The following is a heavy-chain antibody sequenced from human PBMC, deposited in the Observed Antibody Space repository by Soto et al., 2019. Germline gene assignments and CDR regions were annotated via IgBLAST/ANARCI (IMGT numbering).Heavy chain of an antibody. V-gene: IGHV1-18*01. J-gene: IGHJ5*02. D-gene: IGHD3-10*01. Sequence: ASVKVSCKASGYTFTSYGISWVRQAPGQGLEWMGWISAYNGNTNYAQKLRGRVTMTTDTSTSTAYMELRSLRSDDTAVYYCARVDLWFGEWRNWFDPWGQGTLVTVSS. CDR1: GYTFTSYG. CDR3: ARVDLWFGEWRNWFDP. CDR2: ISAYNGNT.